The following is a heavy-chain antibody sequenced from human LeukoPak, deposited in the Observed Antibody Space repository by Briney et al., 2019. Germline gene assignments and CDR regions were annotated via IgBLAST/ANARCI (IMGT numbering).Heavy chain of an antibody. J-gene: IGHJ6*03. CDR3: ARARSYSNYVGYYYYMDV. Sequence: ASVKVSCEASGYTFTSYDINWVRQATGQGLEWMGWMNPNSGNTGYAQKFQGRVTITRNTSISTAYMELSSLRSEDTAVYYCARARSYSNYVGYYYYMDVWGKGTTVTVSS. V-gene: IGHV1-8*03. D-gene: IGHD4-11*01. CDR1: GYTFTSYD. CDR2: MNPNSGNT.